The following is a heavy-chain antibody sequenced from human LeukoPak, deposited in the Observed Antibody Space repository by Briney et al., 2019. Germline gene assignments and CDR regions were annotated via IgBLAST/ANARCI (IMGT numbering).Heavy chain of an antibody. CDR2: MNPNSGNT. J-gene: IGHJ4*02. CDR3: ARAVYGSGSYYKDY. Sequence: AASVKVSCKASGYTFTSYDINWVRQATGQGLEWMGWMNPNSGNTGYAQKFQGRVTMTRNTSISTAYMELSSLRSEDTAVYYCARAVYGSGSYYKDYWGQGTLVTVSS. CDR1: GYTFTSYD. V-gene: IGHV1-8*01. D-gene: IGHD3-10*01.